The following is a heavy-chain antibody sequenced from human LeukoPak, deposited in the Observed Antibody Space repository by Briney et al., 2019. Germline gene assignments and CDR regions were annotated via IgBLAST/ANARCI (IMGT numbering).Heavy chain of an antibody. D-gene: IGHD2-15*01. J-gene: IGHJ4*02. Sequence: GESLKISCKGSGYGFNSYWIGWVRQMPGKGLEWMGMIYPGDSDTRYSPSFQGQVTISADKSISTAHLQWSSLKASDTAMYYCARQVTVVQPFDYWGQRTLATVSS. CDR3: ARQVTVVQPFDY. CDR2: IYPGDSDT. V-gene: IGHV5-51*01. CDR1: GYGFNSYW.